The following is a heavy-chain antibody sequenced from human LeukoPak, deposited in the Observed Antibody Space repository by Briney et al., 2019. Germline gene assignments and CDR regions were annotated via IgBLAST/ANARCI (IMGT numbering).Heavy chain of an antibody. V-gene: IGHV5-51*01. Sequence: GESLKISCKGSGYSFTSYWIGWVRQMPGKGLEWMGIIYPGDSDTRYSPSFQGQVTISADKSISTAYLQWSSLKASDTAMYYCARLSSGMGGIVVVPAAYNWFDPWGQGTLVTVSS. CDR2: IYPGDSDT. CDR1: GYSFTSYW. D-gene: IGHD2-2*01. J-gene: IGHJ5*02. CDR3: ARLSSGMGGIVVVPAAYNWFDP.